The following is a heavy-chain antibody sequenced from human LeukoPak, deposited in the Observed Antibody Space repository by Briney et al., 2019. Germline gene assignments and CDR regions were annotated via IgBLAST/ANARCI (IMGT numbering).Heavy chain of an antibody. CDR2: ISVDGDST. V-gene: IGHV3-43*02. Sequence: GGSLTLSCAASGFNFDDYAMHWVRQAPGKGLEWVSLISVDGDSTYYADSVKGRFTISRDNSKNSLYLQMNSLRAEDNGLYYCAKERGRGYLGGVFDIWGKGTMVTFS. D-gene: IGHD3-10*01. CDR3: AKERGRGYLGGVFDI. CDR1: GFNFDDYA. J-gene: IGHJ3*02.